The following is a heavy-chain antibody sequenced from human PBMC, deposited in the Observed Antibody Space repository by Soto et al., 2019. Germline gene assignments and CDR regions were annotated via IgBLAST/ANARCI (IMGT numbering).Heavy chain of an antibody. V-gene: IGHV4-4*02. CDR2: VHHTGRT. J-gene: IGHJ4*02. D-gene: IGHD3-3*02. CDR3: TRRPRRHLRGGVDY. CDR1: GGTISSDHW. Sequence: QVQLLESGPGLVRPSGTLSLTCAVSGGTISSDHWWTWVRQPPGKGLEWLAEVHHTGRTAYKPSLRSRVTISVHKSKTLLSLEVRSVTAADTAVYFCTRRPRRHLRGGVDYWGQGTLVTVSS.